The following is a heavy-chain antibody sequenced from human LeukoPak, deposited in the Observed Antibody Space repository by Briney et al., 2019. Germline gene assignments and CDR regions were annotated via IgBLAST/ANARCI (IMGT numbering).Heavy chain of an antibody. V-gene: IGHV3-30*02. CDR2: IRYDGSNE. Sequence: PGGSLRLSCAASGFTFSTYGMHWVRQAPGKGLEWVAFIRYDGSNEYYADSVKGRFTISRDNSKNTLYMQMNSLRAEDTAVYYCAKDRGPPRRYSSGWYDGSFDYWGQGTLVTVSS. CDR1: GFTFSTYG. D-gene: IGHD6-19*01. CDR3: AKDRGPPRRYSSGWYDGSFDY. J-gene: IGHJ4*02.